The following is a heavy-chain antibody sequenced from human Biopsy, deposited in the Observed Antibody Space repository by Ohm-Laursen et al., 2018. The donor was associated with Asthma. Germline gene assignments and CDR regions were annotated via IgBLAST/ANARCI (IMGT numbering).Heavy chain of an antibody. CDR2: IYSGGTS. D-gene: IGHD5-12*01. CDR3: ARGRYRGYDFDY. Sequence: SLRLSCAASGFAVSRDHMFWVRQAPGKGLEWISVIYSGGTSHTADSVRGRFTISRDYSKNTLYLQMHSLRAEDTAVYYCARGRYRGYDFDYWGQGSLVTVSS. CDR1: GFAVSRDH. J-gene: IGHJ4*02. V-gene: IGHV3-53*01.